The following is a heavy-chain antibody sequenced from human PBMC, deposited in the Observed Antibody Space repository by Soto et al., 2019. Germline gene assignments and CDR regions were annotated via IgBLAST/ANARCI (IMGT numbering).Heavy chain of an antibody. CDR3: ARGVCTNGVCFLDY. D-gene: IGHD2-8*01. CDR2: ISSSSSYI. V-gene: IGHV3-21*01. Sequence: EVQLVESGGGLVKPGGSLRLSCAASGFTFSSYSMNWVRQAPGKGLEWVSSISSSSSYIYYADSVKGQFTISRDNAKNSLYLQMNSLRAEDTAVYYCARGVCTNGVCFLDYWGQGTLVTVSS. J-gene: IGHJ4*02. CDR1: GFTFSSYS.